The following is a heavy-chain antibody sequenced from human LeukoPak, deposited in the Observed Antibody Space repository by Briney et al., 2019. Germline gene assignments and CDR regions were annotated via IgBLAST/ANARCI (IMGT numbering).Heavy chain of an antibody. V-gene: IGHV4-30-2*01. D-gene: IGHD3-10*01. CDR2: TYHSGST. CDR1: GGSISSGGYY. CDR3: ARGSGSGIRYYYYYMDV. J-gene: IGHJ6*03. Sequence: PSETLSLTCTVSGGSISSGGYYWSWIRQPPGKGLEWIGYTYHSGSTYYNPSLKSRVTISVDRSKNQFSLKLSSVTAADTAVYYCARGSGSGIRYYYYYMDVWGKGTTVTVSS.